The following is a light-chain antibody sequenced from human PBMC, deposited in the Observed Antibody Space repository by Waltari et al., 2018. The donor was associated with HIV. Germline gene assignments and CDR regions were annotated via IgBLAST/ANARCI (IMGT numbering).Light chain of an antibody. V-gene: IGKV1-NL1*01. Sequence: DIQMTQSPSSLSASLGDRVTITCRASPTIDNSVAWYQHTPGKAPKLLLSAPSRLETGVPSRFSGSGSGTNYSLTISSLQPDDFATYYCQQSYSAPLTFGGGTKLEIK. CDR1: PTIDNS. J-gene: IGKJ4*01. CDR3: QQSYSAPLT. CDR2: APS.